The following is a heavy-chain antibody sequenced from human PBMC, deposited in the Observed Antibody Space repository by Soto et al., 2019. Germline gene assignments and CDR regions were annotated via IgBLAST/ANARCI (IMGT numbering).Heavy chain of an antibody. J-gene: IGHJ6*02. Sequence: EVQLLESGGDLVQHGGSLRLSCEASGFTFSNYAMSWVRQAPGKGLEWVTGISARGGTTYYVDSVKGRFTISRDNSKNTLYLQMNALRAEDRAVYYCAKDRGFGAGHGMDVWGQGTTVTVSS. D-gene: IGHD3-10*01. CDR2: ISARGGTT. CDR1: GFTFSNYA. V-gene: IGHV3-23*01. CDR3: AKDRGFGAGHGMDV.